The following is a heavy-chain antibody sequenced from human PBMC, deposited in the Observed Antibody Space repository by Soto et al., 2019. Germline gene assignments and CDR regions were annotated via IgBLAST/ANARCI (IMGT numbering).Heavy chain of an antibody. CDR3: ARDLSGTMFGVVNLIYYYYGIDV. D-gene: IGHD3-3*01. V-gene: IGHV3-30-3*01. J-gene: IGHJ6*02. CDR2: ISYDGSNK. CDR1: GFTFSSYA. Sequence: QVQLVESGGGVVQPGRSLRLSCAASGFTFSSYAMHWVRQAPGKGLEWVAVISYDGSNKYYADSVKGRVTISRDNSKNTRYLQINSLGAEDTAKYYSARDLSGTMFGVVNLIYYYYGIDVWGQGTTVTVAS.